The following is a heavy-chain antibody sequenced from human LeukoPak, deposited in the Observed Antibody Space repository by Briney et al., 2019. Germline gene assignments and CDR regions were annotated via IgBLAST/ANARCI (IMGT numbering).Heavy chain of an antibody. V-gene: IGHV4-34*01. CDR2: INHSGGT. CDR1: GGSFSGYY. CDR3: ARERAVAGVFDS. Sequence: SETLSLTCAVYGGSFSGYYWNWIRQPPGKGLEWIGEINHSGGTIYNPSLKSRVTISVDTSKNQLSLKLSSVTAADTAVYYCARERAVAGVFDSWGQGTLVTVSS. J-gene: IGHJ4*02. D-gene: IGHD6-19*01.